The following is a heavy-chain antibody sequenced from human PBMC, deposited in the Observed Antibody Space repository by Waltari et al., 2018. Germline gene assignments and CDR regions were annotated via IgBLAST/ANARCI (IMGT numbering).Heavy chain of an antibody. CDR1: GFTCSDYY. CDR3: ARFLRDSGATETTDYMDV. CDR2: IGGRSTII. Sequence: QVQLVESGGGLVKPGGSLRLSCAVSGFTCSDYYMRWIGQAPGKGLEWVSYIGGRSTIIYYAGSVRGRFTISRDNAKNVVYLQMNSLRGEDTGVYYCARFLRDSGATETTDYMDVWGKGTTVTVSS. J-gene: IGHJ6*03. D-gene: IGHD4-17*01. V-gene: IGHV3-11*04.